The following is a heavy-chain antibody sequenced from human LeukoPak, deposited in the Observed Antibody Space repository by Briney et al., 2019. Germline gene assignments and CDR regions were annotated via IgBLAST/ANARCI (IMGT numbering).Heavy chain of an antibody. V-gene: IGHV3-23*01. CDR1: GFTFSSYA. Sequence: GGSLRLSCAASGFTFSSYAMSWVRQAPGKGLEWVSSISGSSGNTYYADSVKGRFSISRDNPKNTLDLEMNSLRVDDTAVYYCAKRVGTKSSPFDYWGQGTLVTVSS. D-gene: IGHD1-26*01. CDR3: AKRVGTKSSPFDY. CDR2: ISGSSGNT. J-gene: IGHJ4*02.